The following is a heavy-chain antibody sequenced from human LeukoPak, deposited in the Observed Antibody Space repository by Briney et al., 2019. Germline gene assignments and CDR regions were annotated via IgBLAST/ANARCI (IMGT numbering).Heavy chain of an antibody. CDR3: ARDFGIATRSLSP. CDR2: IIPIFGTA. Sequence: SVKVSCKASGYTFTSYGISWVRQAPGQGLEWMGGIIPIFGTANYAQKFQGRVTITADESTSTAYMELSSLRSEDTAVYYCARDFGIATRSLSPWGQGTLVTVSS. CDR1: GYTFTSYG. V-gene: IGHV1-69*13. J-gene: IGHJ5*02. D-gene: IGHD6-13*01.